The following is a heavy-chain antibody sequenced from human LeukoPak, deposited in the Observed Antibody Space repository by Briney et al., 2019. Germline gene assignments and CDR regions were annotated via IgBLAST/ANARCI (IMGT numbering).Heavy chain of an antibody. CDR2: IYPGDSDT. CDR3: GATPSPTGTERYY. V-gene: IGHV5-51*01. D-gene: IGHD2-15*01. Sequence: GESLKISCKGSGYSFTSYWIGWVRQMPGKGLEWMGIIYPGDSDTRYSPSFQGQVTISADKSISTAYLQWNSLKASDTAMYYCGATPSPTGTERYYWGQGTLVTVSS. CDR1: GYSFTSYW. J-gene: IGHJ4*02.